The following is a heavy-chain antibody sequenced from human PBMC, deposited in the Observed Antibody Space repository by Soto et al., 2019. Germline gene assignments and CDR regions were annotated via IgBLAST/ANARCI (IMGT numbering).Heavy chain of an antibody. D-gene: IGHD6-19*01. Sequence: QVQLEESGGGLVKPGGSLRLSCAASGFTFSAVYMSWIRQAPNKGLEYISYISSSGTSANYADSVKGRFTISRDNAKNSLYLQMNSLRAEEPAVYYCARDRGAVTGPYFDYWGQGALVTVSS. CDR2: ISSSGTSA. CDR3: ARDRGAVTGPYFDY. CDR1: GFTFSAVY. J-gene: IGHJ4*02. V-gene: IGHV3-11*05.